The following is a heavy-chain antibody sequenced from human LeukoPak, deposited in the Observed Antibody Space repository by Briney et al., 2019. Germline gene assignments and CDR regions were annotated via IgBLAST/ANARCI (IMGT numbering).Heavy chain of an antibody. J-gene: IGHJ4*02. CDR2: IIPILGIA. CDR1: GGTFSSYA. V-gene: IGHV1-69*04. D-gene: IGHD7-27*01. Sequence: SVKVSCKASGGTFSSYAISWVRQAPGQGLEWMGRIIPILGIANYAQKFQGRVTITADKSASTAYMELSSLRSEDTAVYYCARDPQLTGDAQPFDYWGQGTLVTVSS. CDR3: ARDPQLTGDAQPFDY.